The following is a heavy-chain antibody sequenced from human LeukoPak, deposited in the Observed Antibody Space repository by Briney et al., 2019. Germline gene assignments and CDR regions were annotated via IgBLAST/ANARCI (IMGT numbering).Heavy chain of an antibody. Sequence: SVKVSCKASGGTFISYAISWVRQAPGQGLEWMGRIIPILGIANYAQKFQGRVTITADKSTSTAYMELSSLRSEDTAVYYCATPRVVVDGGEFDYWGQGTLVTVSS. J-gene: IGHJ4*02. CDR1: GGTFISYA. D-gene: IGHD3-22*01. CDR3: ATPRVVVDGGEFDY. V-gene: IGHV1-69*04. CDR2: IIPILGIA.